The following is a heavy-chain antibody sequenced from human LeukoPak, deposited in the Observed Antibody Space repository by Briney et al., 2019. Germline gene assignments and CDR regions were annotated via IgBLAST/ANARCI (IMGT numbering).Heavy chain of an antibody. Sequence: GGSLRLSCAASGFTFTNFGMHWVRQAPGKGLEWVAFIRYDGTNNYYADSVKGRFTISRDNSKNTLYLRMTSLRTEDTAIYYCAKHYDYESHLDYWGRGTLVTVSS. V-gene: IGHV3-30*02. CDR2: IRYDGTNN. J-gene: IGHJ4*02. D-gene: IGHD3-22*01. CDR1: GFTFTNFG. CDR3: AKHYDYESHLDY.